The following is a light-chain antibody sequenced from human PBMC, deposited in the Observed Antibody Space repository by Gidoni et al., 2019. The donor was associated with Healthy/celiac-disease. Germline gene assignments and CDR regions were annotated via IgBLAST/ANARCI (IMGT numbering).Light chain of an antibody. CDR1: QSVSRY. Sequence: IVLTQSPATLSLSPGERATLSCRASQSVSRYLAWYQQKPGQAPRLLIYDASNRATGIPARFSGSGSGTDFTLTISSLEPEDFAVYYCQQRSNWPLELTFGGGTKVEIK. CDR3: QQRSNWPLELT. J-gene: IGKJ4*01. CDR2: DAS. V-gene: IGKV3-11*01.